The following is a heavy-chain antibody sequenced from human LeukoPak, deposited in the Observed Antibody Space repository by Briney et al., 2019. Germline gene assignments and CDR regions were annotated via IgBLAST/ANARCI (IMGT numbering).Heavy chain of an antibody. CDR2: ISHSGGT. J-gene: IGHJ3*02. V-gene: IGHV4-34*01. Sequence: SETLSLTCAVYGGSFSGYYWSWIRQPPGKGLEWIGEISHSGGTDYNPSLKSRVTISVDTSRNQFSLKVSSVTAADTAVYYCAREGSAFDIWGQGTMVTVSS. CDR3: AREGSAFDI. CDR1: GGSFSGYY.